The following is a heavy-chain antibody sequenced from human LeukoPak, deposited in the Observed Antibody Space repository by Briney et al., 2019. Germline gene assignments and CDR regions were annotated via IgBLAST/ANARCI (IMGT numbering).Heavy chain of an antibody. V-gene: IGHV4-34*01. J-gene: IGHJ4*02. Sequence: SETLSLTCAVYGGSFSGYYWSWIRQPPGKGLEWIGEINHSGSTNYNPSLKSRVTISVDTSKNQFSLRLSSVTAADTAVFYCARHSGYSYDYYFDYWGQGALVTVSS. CDR2: INHSGST. CDR3: ARHSGYSYDYYFDY. CDR1: GGSFSGYY. D-gene: IGHD5-18*01.